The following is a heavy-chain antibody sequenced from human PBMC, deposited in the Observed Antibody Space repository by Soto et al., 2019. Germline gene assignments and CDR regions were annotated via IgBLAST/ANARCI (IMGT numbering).Heavy chain of an antibody. CDR2: INHSGST. CDR3: ARDPTTIIGFKRHYFDY. Sequence: SETLSLTCAVYGGSFSGYYWSWIRQPPGKGLEWIGEINHSGSTNYNPSLKSRVTISVDTSKSQFSLKLSSVTAADTAVYYCARDPTTIIGFKRHYFDYWGQGTLVTVSS. CDR1: GGSFSGYY. D-gene: IGHD3-22*01. V-gene: IGHV4-34*01. J-gene: IGHJ4*02.